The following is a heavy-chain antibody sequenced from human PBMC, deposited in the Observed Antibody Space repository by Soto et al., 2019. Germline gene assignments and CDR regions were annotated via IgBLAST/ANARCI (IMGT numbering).Heavy chain of an antibody. Sequence: EVQLLESGGGLVQPGGSLRLSCAASGFTFSSFAMTWVRQAPGKGLEWISAIIASDGSTYYAVCVMVRFTVSRDNSKNTLYLQMSSLRAENTAVYYCPKGLSWSQYYYYSMNDLSQGTTFTVSS. CDR1: GFTFSSFA. D-gene: IGHD1-26*01. CDR3: PKGLSWSQYYYYSMND. J-gene: IGHJ6*02. CDR2: IIASDGST. V-gene: IGHV3-23*01.